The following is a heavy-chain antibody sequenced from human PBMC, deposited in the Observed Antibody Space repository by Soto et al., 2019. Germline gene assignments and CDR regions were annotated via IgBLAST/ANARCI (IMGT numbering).Heavy chain of an antibody. V-gene: IGHV1-18*01. CDR1: GYTFSEHG. CDR2: ISAYNGAT. Sequence: QIQLVQSGPEVKKPGASVRVSCKASGYTFSEHGFSWVRQGPGQGLEWLGWISAYNGATDYAQKCQVRPTLATDTSTSTAYMELRSLRSDDTAVYCCAKDRPRLTEQCNGVSWGEGTLVTVSS. J-gene: IGHJ5*02. D-gene: IGHD2-8*01. CDR3: AKDRPRLTEQCNGVS.